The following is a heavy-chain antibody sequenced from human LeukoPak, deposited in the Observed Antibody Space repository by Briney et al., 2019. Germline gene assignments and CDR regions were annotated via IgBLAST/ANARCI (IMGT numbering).Heavy chain of an antibody. D-gene: IGHD6-13*01. Sequence: PGGSLRLSCAASGFTFSSYAMSWVRQAPGKGLEWVSATSGSGGSTYYADSVKGRFTISRDNSKNTLYLQMNSLRAEDTAVYYCAKDSRAYSSSWYCFDYWGQGTLVTVSS. CDR2: TSGSGGST. CDR3: AKDSRAYSSSWYCFDY. CDR1: GFTFSSYA. V-gene: IGHV3-23*01. J-gene: IGHJ4*02.